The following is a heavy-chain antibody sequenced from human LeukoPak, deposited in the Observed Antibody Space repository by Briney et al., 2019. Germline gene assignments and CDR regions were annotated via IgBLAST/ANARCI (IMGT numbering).Heavy chain of an antibody. V-gene: IGHV5-51*01. Sequence: GESLKISCKGSGYSFTSYWIGWVRQMPGKGLEWMGIIYPGDSDTRYSPSFQGQVTISADKSISTAYLQWSSLKASDTAMYYCARLCSSSENYNWFDPWGQGTLVTVSS. CDR3: ARLCSSSENYNWFDP. J-gene: IGHJ5*02. CDR2: IYPGDSDT. D-gene: IGHD6-6*01. CDR1: GYSFTSYW.